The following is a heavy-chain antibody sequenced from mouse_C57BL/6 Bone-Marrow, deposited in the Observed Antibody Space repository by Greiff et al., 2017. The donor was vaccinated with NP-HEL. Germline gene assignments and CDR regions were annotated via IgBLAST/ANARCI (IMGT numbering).Heavy chain of an antibody. V-gene: IGHV5-16*01. CDR2: INYDGSST. Sequence: DVQLVESEGGLVQPGSSMKLSCTASGFTFSDYYMAWVRQVPEKGLEWVANINYDGSSTYYLDSLKSRFIISRDNAKNILYLQMSSLKSEDTATYYCARGHSYGSPLFAYWGQGTLVTVSA. J-gene: IGHJ3*01. CDR1: GFTFSDYY. D-gene: IGHD1-1*01. CDR3: ARGHSYGSPLFAY.